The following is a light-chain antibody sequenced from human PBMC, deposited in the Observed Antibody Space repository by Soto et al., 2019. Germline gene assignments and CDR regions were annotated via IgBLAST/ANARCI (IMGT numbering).Light chain of an antibody. CDR2: AAS. CDR3: QQSYTAPPT. J-gene: IGKJ1*01. Sequence: DNQLTQSPSSLSAYLGDRVTITCRASLTTSIYLNWYQHKPGKAPRLLIYAASNLQSGVPPRFSGSGSGTDFTLTIRSLQAEDFATYYCQQSYTAPPTFGQGTKVESK. V-gene: IGKV1-39*01. CDR1: LTTSIY.